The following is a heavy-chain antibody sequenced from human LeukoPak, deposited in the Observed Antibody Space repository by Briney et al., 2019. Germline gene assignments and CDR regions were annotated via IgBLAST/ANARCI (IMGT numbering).Heavy chain of an antibody. D-gene: IGHD7-27*01. CDR3: AKLEVGRFDP. J-gene: IGHJ5*02. CDR1: GASISSHY. V-gene: IGHV4-59*11. Sequence: SETLSLTCTVSGASISSHYWCWVRQSPGRGLEWVGDIYYGGSTTYNPSLKSRLSISLDTSRNQFSLNLSSVTAADTAVYYCAKLEVGRFDPWGQGILVTVSS. CDR2: IYYGGST.